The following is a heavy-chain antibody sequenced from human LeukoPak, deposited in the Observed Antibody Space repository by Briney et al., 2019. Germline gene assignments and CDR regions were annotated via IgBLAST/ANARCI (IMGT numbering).Heavy chain of an antibody. D-gene: IGHD3-22*01. CDR1: GGSFSGYH. CDR2: INHRGST. CDR3: ARAPPYYYDSSGYPDY. Sequence: PSETLSLTCAVYGGSFSGYHWSWIRQPPGKGLEWIGEINHRGSTNYNPSLKSRVTMSVDTSKNQFSLKLSSVTAADTAVYYCARAPPYYYDSSGYPDYWGQGTLVTVSS. J-gene: IGHJ4*02. V-gene: IGHV4-34*01.